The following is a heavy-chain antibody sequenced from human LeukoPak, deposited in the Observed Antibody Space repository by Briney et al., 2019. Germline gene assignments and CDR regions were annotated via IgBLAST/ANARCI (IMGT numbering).Heavy chain of an antibody. D-gene: IGHD4-17*01. CDR3: ARDRDDYAFAFDI. J-gene: IGHJ3*02. Sequence: PSETLSLTCTVSGGSISNGDHYWSWIRQPPGKGLEWIGYIYYSGSTNYNPSLKSRVTISVDTTKNQFSLKLSSVTAADTAVYYCARDRDDYAFAFDIWGQGTMVTVSS. V-gene: IGHV4-61*08. CDR2: IYYSGST. CDR1: GGSISNGDHY.